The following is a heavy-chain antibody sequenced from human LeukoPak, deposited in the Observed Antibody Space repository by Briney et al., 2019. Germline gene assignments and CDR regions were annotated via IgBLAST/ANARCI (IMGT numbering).Heavy chain of an antibody. CDR1: GFTVSSNY. CDR3: AKRQYYFDY. V-gene: IGHV3-53*01. D-gene: IGHD4-11*01. Sequence: GGSLRLPCAASGFTVSSNYMSWVRQAPGKGLEWVSVIYSGGSTYYADSAKGRFTISRDNSKNTLYLQMNSLRAEDTAVYYCAKRQYYFDYWGQGTLVTVSS. CDR2: IYSGGST. J-gene: IGHJ4*02.